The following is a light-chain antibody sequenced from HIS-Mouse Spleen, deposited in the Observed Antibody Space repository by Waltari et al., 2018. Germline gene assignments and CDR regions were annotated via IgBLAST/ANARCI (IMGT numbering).Light chain of an antibody. CDR3: RSYTSSSTWV. V-gene: IGLV2-14*01. Sequence: QSALTQPASVSGSPGQSITISCTGTSSYGGGCNYSSWYQQNPGKAPKPMIYEVSNRPSGVSNRFSGSKSGNTASLTISGLQAEDEADYYCRSYTSSSTWVFGGGTKLTVL. J-gene: IGLJ3*02. CDR2: EVS. CDR1: SSYGGGCNY.